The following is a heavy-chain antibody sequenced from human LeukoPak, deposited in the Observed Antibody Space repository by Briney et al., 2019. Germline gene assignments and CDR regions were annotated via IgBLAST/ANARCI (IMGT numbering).Heavy chain of an antibody. Sequence: SETLSLTCTVSGGSISSYYWSWIRQPPGKGLEWIGYIYYSGSTNYNPSLKRRVTISVDTSKNQFSLKLSSVTAADTAVYYCVVARLALDYWGQGTLVTVSS. D-gene: IGHD3-16*02. CDR2: IYYSGST. CDR3: VVARLALDY. CDR1: GGSISSYY. J-gene: IGHJ4*02. V-gene: IGHV4-59*12.